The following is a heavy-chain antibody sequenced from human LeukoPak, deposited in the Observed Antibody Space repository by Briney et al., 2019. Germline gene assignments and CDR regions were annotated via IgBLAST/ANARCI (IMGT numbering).Heavy chain of an antibody. J-gene: IGHJ4*02. CDR3: ARMPHYYDSSGYGGDWLY. Sequence: GGSLRLSCAASGFTVSSNYMSWVRRAPGKGLEWVSVIYSGGSTYYADSVKGRFTISRDNSKNTLYLQMNSLRAEDTAVYYCARMPHYYDSSGYGGDWLYWGQGTLVTVSS. D-gene: IGHD3-22*01. CDR2: IYSGGST. V-gene: IGHV3-53*01. CDR1: GFTVSSNY.